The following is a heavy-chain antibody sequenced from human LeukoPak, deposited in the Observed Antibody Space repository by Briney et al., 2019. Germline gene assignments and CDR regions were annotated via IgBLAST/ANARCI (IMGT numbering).Heavy chain of an antibody. Sequence: SGXSCNSFIICYAYSLKRRFTISRDNPKNSLYLQMNSLRAEDTALYYCAKDASSDATYYGMDLWGQGTTVTVSS. D-gene: IGHD2-15*01. CDR3: AKDASSDATYYGMDL. V-gene: IGHV3-9*01. CDR2: XSCNSFII. J-gene: IGHJ6*02.